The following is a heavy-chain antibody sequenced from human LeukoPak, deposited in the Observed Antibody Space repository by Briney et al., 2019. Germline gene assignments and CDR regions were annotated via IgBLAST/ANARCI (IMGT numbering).Heavy chain of an antibody. CDR2: ISSSSSYI. CDR1: GFTFSSYS. Sequence: GGSLRLSCAASGFTFSSYSMNWVRQAPGKGLEWVSSISSSSSYIYYADSVKGRFTISRDNAKNSLYLQTNSLRAEDTAVYYCARDYYGDFNWFDPWGQGTLVTVSS. V-gene: IGHV3-21*01. J-gene: IGHJ5*02. D-gene: IGHD4-17*01. CDR3: ARDYYGDFNWFDP.